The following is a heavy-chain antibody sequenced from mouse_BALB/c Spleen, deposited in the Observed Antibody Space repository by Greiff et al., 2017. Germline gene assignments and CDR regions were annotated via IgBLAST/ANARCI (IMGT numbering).Heavy chain of an antibody. V-gene: IGHV5-6-5*01. CDR1: GFTFSSYA. CDR2: ISSGGST. J-gene: IGHJ3*01. D-gene: IGHD1-2*01. Sequence: EVQVVESGGGLVKPGGSLKLSCAASGFTFSSYAMSWVRQTPEKRLEWVASISSGGSTYYPDSVKGRFTISRDNARNILYLQMSSLRSEDTAMYYCARDFITTATGFAYWGQGTLVTVSA. CDR3: ARDFITTATGFAY.